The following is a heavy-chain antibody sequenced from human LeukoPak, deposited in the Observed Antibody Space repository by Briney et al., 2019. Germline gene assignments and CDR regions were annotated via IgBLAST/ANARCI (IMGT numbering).Heavy chain of an antibody. V-gene: IGHV4-34*01. J-gene: IGHJ4*02. CDR3: ARAGDSSGYCDS. CDR2: INHSGST. CDR1: GGSFSGYY. D-gene: IGHD3-22*01. Sequence: SETLSLTCAVYGGSFSGYYWSWIRQPPGKGLEWIGEINHSGSTNYSPSLKSRVTISVDTSKNQFSLKLSSVTAADTAVYYCARAGDSSGYCDSWGQGTLVAVSS.